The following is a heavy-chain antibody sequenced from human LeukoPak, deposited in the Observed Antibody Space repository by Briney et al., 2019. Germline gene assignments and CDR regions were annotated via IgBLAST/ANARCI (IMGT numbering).Heavy chain of an antibody. J-gene: IGHJ4*02. CDR2: INHSGST. CDR3: ARYVTGRRYYGSGSYYQAGYFDY. CDR1: GGSFSGYY. V-gene: IGHV4-34*01. D-gene: IGHD3-10*01. Sequence: SETLSLTCAVYGGSFSGYYWSWIRQPPGKGLEWIGEINHSGSTNYNPSLKSRVTISVDTSKNQLSLKLSSVTAADTAVYYCARYVTGRRYYGSGSYYQAGYFDYWGQGTLVTVSS.